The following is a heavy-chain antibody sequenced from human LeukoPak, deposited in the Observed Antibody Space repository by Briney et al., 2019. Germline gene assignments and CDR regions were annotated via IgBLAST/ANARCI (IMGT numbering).Heavy chain of an antibody. CDR2: IYSSGST. CDR3: STNQRGHPYFDY. J-gene: IGHJ4*02. Sequence: PSETLSLTCTVSGGAISGFYWSWFRQPPGKGLEWIGYIYSSGSTNYNPSLKSRVTISVDTSKNQFSLKLSSVTAADTAVYYCSTNQRGHPYFDYWGQGTLVTVSS. V-gene: IGHV4-59*01. CDR1: GGAISGFY. D-gene: IGHD1-14*01.